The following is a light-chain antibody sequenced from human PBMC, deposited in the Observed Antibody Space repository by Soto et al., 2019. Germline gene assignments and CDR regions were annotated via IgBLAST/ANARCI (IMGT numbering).Light chain of an antibody. J-gene: IGLJ2*01. CDR2: SND. CDR1: SSNIETND. CDR3: ATWDDSLRGVV. Sequence: QSALTQPPSASGTPGQWVTISCSGSSSNIETNDIYWHQQVPGSAPKLLIYSNDQRPSGVPDRFSASKSGTSASLAISGLRSEDEAEYFCATWDDSLRGVVFGGGTKLTVL. V-gene: IGLV1-47*02.